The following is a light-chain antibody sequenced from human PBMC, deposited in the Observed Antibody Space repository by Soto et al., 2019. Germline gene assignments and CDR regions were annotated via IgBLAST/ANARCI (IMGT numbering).Light chain of an antibody. V-gene: IGLV2-14*03. J-gene: IGLJ3*02. CDR1: SFDVGGYNY. CDR2: DVS. Sequence: QSVLTQPASVSGSRGQSVTISCTGTSFDVGGYNYVSWYQQHPGKAPKLMIYDVSDRPSGVSNRFSGSKSGNTASLTISGLQAEDEGDYYCSSYTSSGTQVFGGGTKLTVL. CDR3: SSYTSSGTQV.